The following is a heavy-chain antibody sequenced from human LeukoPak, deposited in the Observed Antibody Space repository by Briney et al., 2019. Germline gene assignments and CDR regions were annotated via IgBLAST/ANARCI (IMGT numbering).Heavy chain of an antibody. CDR1: GGTFSSYA. CDR3: ARAYVGSSGWGAIDY. Sequence: ASVKVSCKASGGTFSSYAISWVRQAPGQGLEWMGGIIPIFGTANYAQKFQGRVTITADESTSTAYMELSSLRSEDTAVYYCARAYVGSSGWGAIDYWGQGTLVTVSS. J-gene: IGHJ4*02. V-gene: IGHV1-69*13. CDR2: IIPIFGTA. D-gene: IGHD6-19*01.